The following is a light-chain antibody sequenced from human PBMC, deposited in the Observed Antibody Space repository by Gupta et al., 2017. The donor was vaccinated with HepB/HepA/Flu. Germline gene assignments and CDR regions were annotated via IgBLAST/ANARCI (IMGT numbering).Light chain of an antibody. Sequence: DIQMTQSPSSLSASVVDRVTITCRASQGLRSYLAWYQQKPGKAPKLLIYAASRLKSGVPSRFSGSGSGTDFTLTISSPQPEDFATYCCQQANSFPRTFGQGTKLDIK. CDR1: QGLRSY. CDR3: QQANSFPRT. CDR2: AAS. V-gene: IGKV1-12*01. J-gene: IGKJ2*02.